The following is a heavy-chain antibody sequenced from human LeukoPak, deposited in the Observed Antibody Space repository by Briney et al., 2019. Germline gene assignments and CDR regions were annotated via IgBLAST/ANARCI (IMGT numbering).Heavy chain of an antibody. Sequence: GASVKVSCKASGYTFTSYGISWVRQAPGQGLEWMGWISAYNGNTNYAQKLQGRVTMTTDTSTSTAYMELRSLRSDDTAVYYCATSYTSVDILTGYYLDYWGQGTLVTVSS. D-gene: IGHD3-9*01. V-gene: IGHV1-18*01. CDR1: GYTFTSYG. CDR2: ISAYNGNT. CDR3: ATSYTSVDILTGYYLDY. J-gene: IGHJ4*02.